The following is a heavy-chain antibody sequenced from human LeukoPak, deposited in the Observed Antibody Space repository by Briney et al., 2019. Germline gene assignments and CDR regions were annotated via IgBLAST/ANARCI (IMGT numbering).Heavy chain of an antibody. CDR3: ARVMGNYASDY. CDR2: ISSSGDTM. D-gene: IGHD1-7*01. CDR1: GFSFSDYY. Sequence: NPGGSLRLSCGASGFSFSDYYMSWIRQAPGKGLEWVSYISSSGDTMSYADSVKGRFTISRDNAKNSLYLQMSSLRAEDAAIYYCARVMGNYASDYWGQGALVTVSS. J-gene: IGHJ4*02. V-gene: IGHV3-11*04.